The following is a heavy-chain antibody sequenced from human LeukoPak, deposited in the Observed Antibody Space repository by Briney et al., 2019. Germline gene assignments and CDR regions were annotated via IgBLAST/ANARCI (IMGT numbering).Heavy chain of an antibody. Sequence: PSETLSLSCVVNGESFSNHYWTWIRQSPGKGLKWIGEIEHRGDTSYTPSLKSRVTISVDTSKNEFSLKLKSVTAADTAVFYCARGRGVAARRGFDFWGLGTLVTVSS. D-gene: IGHD6-6*01. CDR1: GESFSNHY. J-gene: IGHJ4*02. CDR3: ARGRGVAARRGFDF. CDR2: IEHRGDT. V-gene: IGHV4-34*01.